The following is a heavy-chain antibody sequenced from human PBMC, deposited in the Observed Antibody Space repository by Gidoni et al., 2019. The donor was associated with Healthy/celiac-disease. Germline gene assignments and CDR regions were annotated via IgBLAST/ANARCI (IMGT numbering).Heavy chain of an antibody. D-gene: IGHD3-16*01. CDR3: ARVYYDYVWGSYSEPLSLYYFDY. CDR2: IYRGESDT. Sequence: EVQLVQSGAEAQKPGESLKISCQGSGYSFTSCWIGWVRQMPGKGLEWMGIIYRGESDTRYSPSFQGQVTISADKSISTAYLQWNSLKASDTAMYYCARVYYDYVWGSYSEPLSLYYFDYWGQGTLVTVSS. J-gene: IGHJ4*02. V-gene: IGHV5-51*01. CDR1: GYSFTSCW.